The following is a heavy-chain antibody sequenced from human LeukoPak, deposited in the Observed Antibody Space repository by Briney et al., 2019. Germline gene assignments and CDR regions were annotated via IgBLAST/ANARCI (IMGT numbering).Heavy chain of an antibody. Sequence: GGSLRLSCAASGFTFSSYAMDWVRQAPGKGLEWVSGISAGGGSTNHADSVKGRFTISRDNSKNTLYLQMNSLRAEDTAVYYCAKDRTLVVVPAAREDYWGQGTLVTVSS. V-gene: IGHV3-23*01. CDR3: AKDRTLVVVPAAREDY. CDR2: ISAGGGST. J-gene: IGHJ4*02. D-gene: IGHD2-2*01. CDR1: GFTFSSYA.